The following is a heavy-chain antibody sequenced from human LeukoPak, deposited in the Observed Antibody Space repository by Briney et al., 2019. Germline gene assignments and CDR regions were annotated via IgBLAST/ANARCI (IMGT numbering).Heavy chain of an antibody. J-gene: IGHJ4*02. V-gene: IGHV1-46*01. CDR2: INPSGGST. D-gene: IGHD2-15*01. CDR1: GYTFTIYY. CDR3: ARDSCSGGSCYIPGY. Sequence: ASVNVSFTASGYTFTIYYMHWVRQGPGQGHGWMGVINPSGGSTSYAQKFQGRVTMTRDTSTSTVYMELSSLRSEDTAVYYCARDSCSGGSCYIPGYWGQGTLVTVSS.